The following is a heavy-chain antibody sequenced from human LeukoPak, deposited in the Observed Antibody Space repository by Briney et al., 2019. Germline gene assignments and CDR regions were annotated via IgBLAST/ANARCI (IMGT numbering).Heavy chain of an antibody. V-gene: IGHV3-74*01. Sequence: GGSLRLSCAVSGFTFSSYWMHWVRQAPGKGLVWVSRINSDGSSTSYADSVKGRFTISRDNAKNTLYLQMNSLRAEDTAVYYCARDHRKDYYDSSGYSAWGQGTLVTVSS. CDR2: INSDGSST. CDR3: ARDHRKDYYDSSGYSA. D-gene: IGHD3-22*01. CDR1: GFTFSSYW. J-gene: IGHJ5*02.